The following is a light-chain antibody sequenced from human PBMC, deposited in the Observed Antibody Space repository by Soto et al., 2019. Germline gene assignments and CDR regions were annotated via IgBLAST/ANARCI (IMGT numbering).Light chain of an antibody. CDR1: QSLLHNSNKKNY. CDR2: WAS. CDR3: QQHYSSLYT. J-gene: IGKJ2*01. Sequence: IVMTQSPDSLAVPLGERATITCKSGQSLLHNSNKKNYLAWYQQKPGQPPKMLIYWASARQPGVPDRFSGSWSGTDFTLTISSLQAEDAAVYFCQQHYSSLYTFGQGTKLEI. V-gene: IGKV4-1*01.